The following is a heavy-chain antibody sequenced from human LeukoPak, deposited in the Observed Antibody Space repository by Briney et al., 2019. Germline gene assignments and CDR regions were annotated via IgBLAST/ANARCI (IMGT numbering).Heavy chain of an antibody. V-gene: IGHV5-51*01. CDR1: GYSFTSYW. CDR2: IYPGDPDT. Sequence: GESLKISCKGSGYSFTSYWIGWVRQMPGKGLEWMGIIYPGDPDTRYSPSFQGQVTISADKSISTAYLQWSSLKASDTAMYYCARAHRAGYSSGWYPSYYYYGMDIWGQGTTVTVSS. CDR3: ARAHRAGYSSGWYPSYYYYGMDI. J-gene: IGHJ6*02. D-gene: IGHD6-19*01.